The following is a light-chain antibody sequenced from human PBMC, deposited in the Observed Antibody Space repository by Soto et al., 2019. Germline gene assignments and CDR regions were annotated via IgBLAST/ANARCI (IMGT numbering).Light chain of an antibody. CDR1: QYISDF. Sequence: DIQMTQSPSSLSASVGDRVTITCRASQYISDFLNWYPQKRGKAPVIMIYAASTLQSGVPSRFTGSRSETNFTLIISSLKPEDFETYYCQQSYTTPLTFGGGTKVDIK. CDR3: QQSYTTPLT. J-gene: IGKJ4*01. CDR2: AAS. V-gene: IGKV1-39*01.